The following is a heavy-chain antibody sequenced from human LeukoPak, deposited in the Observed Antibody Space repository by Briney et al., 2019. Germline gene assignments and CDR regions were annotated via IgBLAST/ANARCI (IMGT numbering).Heavy chain of an antibody. CDR3: ARDRSGVTIFDY. CDR1: GFTFSSYW. Sequence: GESLRLCCAASGFTFSSYWMHWVRQAPGKGLVWVSRINSDGSSTSYADSVKGRFTIPRDNAKNTLYLQMNSLRAEDTAVYYCARDRSGVTIFDYWGQGTLVTVSS. J-gene: IGHJ4*02. V-gene: IGHV3-74*01. CDR2: INSDGSST. D-gene: IGHD3-3*01.